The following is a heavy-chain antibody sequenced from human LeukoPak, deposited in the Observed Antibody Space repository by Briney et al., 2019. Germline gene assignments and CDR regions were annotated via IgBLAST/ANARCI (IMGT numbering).Heavy chain of an antibody. CDR3: AREHIVVVTAIPDYYYYMDV. CDR2: INPNSGGT. V-gene: IGHV1-2*02. J-gene: IGHJ6*03. Sequence: GAAVKVSCKASGYTFTGYYMYWGRPAPGQGLEWMGWINPNSGGTNYAQKFQGRVTMTRDTSISTAYMELSRLRSDDTAVYYSAREHIVVVTAIPDYYYYMDVWGKGTTVTVSS. CDR1: GYTFTGYY. D-gene: IGHD2-21*02.